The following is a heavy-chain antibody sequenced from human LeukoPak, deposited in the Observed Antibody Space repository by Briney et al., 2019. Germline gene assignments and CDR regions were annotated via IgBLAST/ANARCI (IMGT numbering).Heavy chain of an antibody. V-gene: IGHV3-11*01. CDR3: ARDRRYCSGGSCYSNYYYYYGMDV. CDR2: ISSSGSTI. J-gene: IGHJ6*02. CDR1: GFTFSDYY. Sequence: GGSLRLSCAASGFTFSDYYMSWIRQAPGKGLERVSYISSSGSTIYYADSVKGRFTISRDNAKNSLYLQMNSLRAEDTAVYYCARDRRYCSGGSCYSNYYYYYGMDVWGQGTTVTVSS. D-gene: IGHD2-15*01.